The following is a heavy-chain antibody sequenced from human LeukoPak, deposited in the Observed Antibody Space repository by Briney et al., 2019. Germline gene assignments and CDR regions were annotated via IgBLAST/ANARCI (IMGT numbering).Heavy chain of an antibody. CDR1: GFPFSSYG. CDR3: AKDPDTAMDY. D-gene: IGHD5-18*01. CDR2: IRYDGSDT. Sequence: GGSLRLSCAASGFPFSSYGIHWVRQAPGKGLEWVAFIRYDGSDTYYADSVKGRFTISRDSSKNTLYLQMNSLRAEDTAVYYCAKDPDTAMDYWGQGTLVTVSS. V-gene: IGHV3-30*02. J-gene: IGHJ4*02.